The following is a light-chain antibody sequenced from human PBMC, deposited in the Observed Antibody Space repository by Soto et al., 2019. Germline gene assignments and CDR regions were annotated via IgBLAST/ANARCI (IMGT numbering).Light chain of an antibody. CDR1: KRVSSSY. CDR2: GAS. CDR3: QQYNNWPVT. V-gene: IGKV3-15*01. Sequence: EIVFTHSPVTLSLSPCESTTVSCRASKRVSSSYLAWYQQKPGQPPRLLIYGASTRAAGVPARFSGSGSGTEFTLTISSLQSEDSAVYYCQQYNNWPVTFGEGTKVDIK. J-gene: IGKJ4*01.